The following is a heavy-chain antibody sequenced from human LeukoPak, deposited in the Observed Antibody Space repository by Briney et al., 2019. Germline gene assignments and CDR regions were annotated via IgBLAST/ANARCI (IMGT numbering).Heavy chain of an antibody. Sequence: PGGSLRLSCAASGFTFDDYAMHWVRHAPGKGLEWVSGISWNSGSIGYADSVKGRFTISRDNAKNSLYLQMNSLRAEDTALYYCAEDTGVVPAGAHDAFDIWGQGTMVTVSS. CDR1: GFTFDDYA. CDR2: ISWNSGSI. J-gene: IGHJ3*02. D-gene: IGHD2-2*01. CDR3: AEDTGVVPAGAHDAFDI. V-gene: IGHV3-9*01.